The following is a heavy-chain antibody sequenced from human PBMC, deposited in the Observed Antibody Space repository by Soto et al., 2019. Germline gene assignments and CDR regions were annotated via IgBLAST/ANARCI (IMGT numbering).Heavy chain of an antibody. CDR1: GFTFSSYA. CDR2: ISVSGGGT. J-gene: IGHJ4*02. Sequence: EVQLLESGGGLVQPGGSLRLSCAASGFTFSSYAMSWVRQAPGKGLEWVSGISVSGGGTYYADSVKGRFTISRDNSKDTPYLQMNSLIAEDTAAYYCAKRCWSAYHTDYYFGYWGQGTLVTVSS. CDR3: AKRCWSAYHTDYYFGY. V-gene: IGHV3-23*01. D-gene: IGHD3-3*01.